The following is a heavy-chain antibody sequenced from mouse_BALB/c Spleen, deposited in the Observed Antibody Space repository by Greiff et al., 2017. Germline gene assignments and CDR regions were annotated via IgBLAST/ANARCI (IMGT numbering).Heavy chain of an antibody. CDR2: IWSGGST. V-gene: IGHV2-2*02. CDR1: GFSLTSYG. CDR3: ARKDRSHYAMDY. J-gene: IGHJ4*01. Sequence: VQLVESGPGLVQPSQSLSITCTVSGFSLTSYGVYWVRQSPGKGLEWLGVIWSGGSTDYNAAFISRLSISKDNSKSQVFFKMNSLQANDTAIYYCARKDRSHYAMDYWGQGTSVTVSS. D-gene: IGHD2-14*01.